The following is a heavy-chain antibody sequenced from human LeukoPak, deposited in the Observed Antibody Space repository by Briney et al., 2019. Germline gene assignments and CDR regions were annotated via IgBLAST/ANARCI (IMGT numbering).Heavy chain of an antibody. Sequence: ASVKVSCKPSGYTFTVYYMHWVRQAPGQGLEWMGWINPNSGDTNYAQKFQGWVTMTRDTSISTGYMELSRLRSDDTAVYYCARVLHRYGSGSYSLLTLGYWGQGTLVTVSS. CDR3: ARVLHRYGSGSYSLLTLGY. CDR1: GYTFTVYY. D-gene: IGHD3-10*01. J-gene: IGHJ4*02. V-gene: IGHV1-2*04. CDR2: INPNSGDT.